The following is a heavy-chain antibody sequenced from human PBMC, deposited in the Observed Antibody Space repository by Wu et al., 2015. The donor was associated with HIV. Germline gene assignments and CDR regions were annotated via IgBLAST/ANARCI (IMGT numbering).Heavy chain of an antibody. J-gene: IGHJ6*02. Sequence: QVRLVQSGVEVKKPGASVKVSCKTYGYTFSNSGVSWIRQAPGQGLENMGWIMGDSGSTNYAQRFQGRVTMTIDTSTNTGYLELGSLRSDDTGVYYCGRVWGCGFTTCYWRVDVWGQGTTVIVSS. CDR1: GYTFSNSG. CDR3: GRVWGCGFTTCYWRVDV. D-gene: IGHD2-21*01. V-gene: IGHV1-18*01. CDR2: IMGDSGST.